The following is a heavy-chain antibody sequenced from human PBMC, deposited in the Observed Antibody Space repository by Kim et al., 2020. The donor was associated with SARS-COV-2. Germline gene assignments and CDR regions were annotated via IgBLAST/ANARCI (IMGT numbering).Heavy chain of an antibody. Sequence: SETLSLTCAVYGGSFSGYYWSWIRQLPGKGLEWIGEINHSGITNYNPPLKRRVTISVDTSKNQFSLKLRSVTAADTAVYYCARGLVVVAEVGALEIWGQG. CDR1: GGSFSGYY. CDR2: INHSGIT. J-gene: IGHJ3*02. V-gene: IGHV4-34*01. D-gene: IGHD2-15*01. CDR3: ARGLVVVAEVGALEI.